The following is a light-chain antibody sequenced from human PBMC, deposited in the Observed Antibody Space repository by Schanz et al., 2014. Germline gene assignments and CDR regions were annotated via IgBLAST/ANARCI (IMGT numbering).Light chain of an antibody. V-gene: IGLV2-8*01. CDR2: EVT. CDR3: CSNAGRYTRV. CDR1: SSDVGGYNY. Sequence: QSALTQPPSASGSLGQSVTISCTGTSSDVGGYNYVSWYQQHPGKAPKLMIYEVTKRPSGVSNRFSGSKSGNTASLTISGLQAEDEADYYCCSNAGRYTRVFGGGTKLTVL. J-gene: IGLJ3*02.